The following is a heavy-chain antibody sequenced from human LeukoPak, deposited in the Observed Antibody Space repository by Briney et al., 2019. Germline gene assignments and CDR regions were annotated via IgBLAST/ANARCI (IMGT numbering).Heavy chain of an antibody. CDR2: IIPIFGTA. Sequence: SVTVSCKASGGTFSSYAISWVRQAPGQGLEWIGGIIPIFGTANYAQKFQGRVTITADESTSTAYMELSSLRSEDTAVYYCATKRGYSYGYFDYWGQGTLVTVSS. D-gene: IGHD5-18*01. CDR3: ATKRGYSYGYFDY. V-gene: IGHV1-69*13. J-gene: IGHJ4*02. CDR1: GGTFSSYA.